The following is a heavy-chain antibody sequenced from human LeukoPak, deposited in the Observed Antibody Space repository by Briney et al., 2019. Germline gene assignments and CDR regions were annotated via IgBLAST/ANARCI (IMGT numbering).Heavy chain of an antibody. V-gene: IGHV4-4*07. CDR2: IYTSGTI. D-gene: IGHD3-10*01. CDR1: GGSFSGYY. J-gene: IGHJ5*02. Sequence: TASETLSLTCAVYGGSFSGYYWSWIRQPAGTALEWIGRIYTSGTITYNPSLKSRVTMSVDTSKNQFSLKLSSVTAADTAVYYCARDSGTTGEVKFDPWGQGTLVTVSS. CDR3: ARDSGTTGEVKFDP.